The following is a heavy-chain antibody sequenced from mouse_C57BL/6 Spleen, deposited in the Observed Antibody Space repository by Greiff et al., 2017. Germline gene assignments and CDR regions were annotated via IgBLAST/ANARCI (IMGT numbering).Heavy chain of an antibody. Sequence: QVQLQQPGAELVKPGASVKMSCKASGYTFTSYWITWVKQRPGQGLEWIGDIYPGSGSTNYNEKFKSKATLTVDTSSSTAYMQLSSLTSEDSAVYYCAREGDYCGSSYGYWGQGTTLTVSS. V-gene: IGHV1-55*01. CDR1: GYTFTSYW. CDR3: AREGDYCGSSYGY. D-gene: IGHD1-1*01. J-gene: IGHJ2*01. CDR2: IYPGSGST.